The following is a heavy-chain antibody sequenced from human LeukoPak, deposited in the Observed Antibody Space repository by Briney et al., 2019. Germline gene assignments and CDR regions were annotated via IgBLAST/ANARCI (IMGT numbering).Heavy chain of an antibody. CDR2: IIPIFGTA. V-gene: IGHV1-69*13. Sequence: GASVKVSCKASGGTFSSYAISWVRQAPGQGLEWMGGIIPIFGTANYAQKFQGRVTITADESTSTAYMELSSRRSEDTAVYYCAREGSSGYYNWFDPWGQGTLVTVSS. D-gene: IGHD3-22*01. CDR3: AREGSSGYYNWFDP. CDR1: GGTFSSYA. J-gene: IGHJ5*02.